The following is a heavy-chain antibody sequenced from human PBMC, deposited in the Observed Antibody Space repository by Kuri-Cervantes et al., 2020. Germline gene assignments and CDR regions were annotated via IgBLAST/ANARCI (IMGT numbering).Heavy chain of an antibody. Sequence: ASVKVSCKASRYTFTSYYIHWLRQAPGQGLEWMGWINPNSGGTNYAQKFQGRVTMTRDTSISTAYMELSRLRSNDTAVYYCARLGLNMVRGVILYFQHWGQGTLVTVSS. CDR2: INPNSGGT. CDR1: RYTFTSYY. V-gene: IGHV1-2*02. CDR3: ARLGLNMVRGVILYFQH. J-gene: IGHJ1*01. D-gene: IGHD3-10*01.